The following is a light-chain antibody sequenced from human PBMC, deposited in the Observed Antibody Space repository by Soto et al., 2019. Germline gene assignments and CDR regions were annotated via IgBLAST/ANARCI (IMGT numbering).Light chain of an antibody. J-gene: IGKJ3*01. V-gene: IGKV1-5*01. CDR3: QQYNSYSEFT. Sequence: DIPMTQSPSTLSASVGDRVTITGRASQSISSWLAWYQQKPGKAPKLLIYDASSLESGVPPRFSGSGSGTEFTINISNLQPDDFATYYCQQYNSYSEFTFGPGTKVDIK. CDR1: QSISSW. CDR2: DAS.